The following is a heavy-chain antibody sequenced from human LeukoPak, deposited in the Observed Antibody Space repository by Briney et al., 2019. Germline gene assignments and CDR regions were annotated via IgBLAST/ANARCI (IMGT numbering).Heavy chain of an antibody. CDR2: ISSSGSTI. J-gene: IGHJ4*02. Sequence: GGSLRLSCAASGFSFSSYTMNWVRQAPGKGLEWLSYISSSGSTIYSADSMKGRFTISRDNAKNSLYLQMNSLRAEDTAVYYCARGTSLQGFDYWGQGTLVTVSS. D-gene: IGHD4-11*01. CDR3: ARGTSLQGFDY. V-gene: IGHV3-48*04. CDR1: GFSFSSYT.